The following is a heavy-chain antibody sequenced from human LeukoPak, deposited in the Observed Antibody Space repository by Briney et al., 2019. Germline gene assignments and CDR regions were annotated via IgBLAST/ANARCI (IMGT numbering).Heavy chain of an antibody. Sequence: SETLSLTCTVSGGSISSYYWSWIRQPAGKGLEWIGRIYTSGSTNYNPSLKSRVTMSVDTSKNQFSLKLSSVTAADTAVYYCARDGYSYGYGFFDYWGQGTLVTVSS. CDR1: GGSISSYY. CDR2: IYTSGST. CDR3: ARDGYSYGYGFFDY. V-gene: IGHV4-4*07. D-gene: IGHD5-18*01. J-gene: IGHJ4*02.